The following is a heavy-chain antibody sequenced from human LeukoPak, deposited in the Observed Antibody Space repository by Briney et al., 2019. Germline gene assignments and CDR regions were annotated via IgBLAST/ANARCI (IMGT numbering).Heavy chain of an antibody. Sequence: SETLSLTCTVSGGSISSGDYYWSWIRQPPGKGLEWIGYIYYSGSTYYNPSLKSRVTISVDTSKNQFSLKLSSVTAADTAVYYCASRVNVLRSIDPWGQGTLVTVSS. CDR1: GGSISSGDYY. CDR3: ASRVNVLRSIDP. V-gene: IGHV4-30-4*01. D-gene: IGHD3-3*01. J-gene: IGHJ5*02. CDR2: IYYSGST.